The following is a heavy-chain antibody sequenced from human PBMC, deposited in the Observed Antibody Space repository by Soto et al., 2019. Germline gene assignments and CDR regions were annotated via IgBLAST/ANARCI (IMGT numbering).Heavy chain of an antibody. Sequence: QVKLVQSGAEVKKSGAPVRGSCKASGYTFDNYGISWVRQAPGLGLEWMGWISAYNGHTNYAQKFQDRVNMTTDTSTRTAYMELRSLTSDDTAVFYCARDDGWSSASLVDYWGQGTVVTVSA. CDR3: ARDDGWSSASLVDY. CDR1: GYTFDNYG. CDR2: ISAYNGHT. J-gene: IGHJ4*02. D-gene: IGHD6-19*01. V-gene: IGHV1-18*01.